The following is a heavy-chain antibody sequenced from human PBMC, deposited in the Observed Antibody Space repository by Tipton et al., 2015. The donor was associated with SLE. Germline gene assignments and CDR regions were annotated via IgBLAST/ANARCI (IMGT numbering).Heavy chain of an antibody. Sequence: TLSLTCAVYGGSFSSYYWSWIRQPPGKGLEWIGEINHSGSTNYNPSLKSRVTISVDTSKNQFSLKLSSVTAADTAVYYCARASTLPYAFQHWGQGTLVTVSS. CDR1: GGSFSSYY. V-gene: IGHV4-34*01. J-gene: IGHJ1*01. D-gene: IGHD2-2*01. CDR2: INHSGST. CDR3: ARASTLPYAFQH.